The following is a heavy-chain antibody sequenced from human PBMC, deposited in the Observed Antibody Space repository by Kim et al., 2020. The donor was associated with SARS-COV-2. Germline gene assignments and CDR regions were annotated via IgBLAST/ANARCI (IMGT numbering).Heavy chain of an antibody. D-gene: IGHD2-15*01. CDR1: GYTFSHFA. CDR2: INTKTGNP. Sequence: ASVKVSCKTSGYTFSHFAMNWVRQAPGQGLEWMGWINTKTGNPSYAQGFTGRFVFSLDTSVSTAYLQISSLKADDTAVYYCARDSRGRNSGMDVWGQGTTVSVSS. J-gene: IGHJ6*02. CDR3: ARDSRGRNSGMDV. V-gene: IGHV7-4-1*02.